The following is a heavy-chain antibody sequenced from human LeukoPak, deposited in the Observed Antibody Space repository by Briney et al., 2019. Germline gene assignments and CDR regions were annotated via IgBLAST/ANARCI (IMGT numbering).Heavy chain of an antibody. CDR2: INHSGST. J-gene: IGHJ4*02. V-gene: IGHV4-34*01. D-gene: IGHD2-15*01. CDR3: ARAFPYCSGGSCYSYYFDY. CDR1: VGSFSGYY. Sequence: SETLSLTCAVYVGSFSGYYWSLIRQPPGKGLEWIGEINHSGSTNYNPSLKSRVTISVDTSKNQFSLKLSSVTAADTAVYYCARAFPYCSGGSCYSYYFDYWGQGTLVTVSS.